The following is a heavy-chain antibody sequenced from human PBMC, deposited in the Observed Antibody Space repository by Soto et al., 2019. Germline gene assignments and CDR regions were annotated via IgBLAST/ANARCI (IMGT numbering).Heavy chain of an antibody. CDR3: ASSQVGGWLQFRTFAY. J-gene: IGHJ4*02. CDR2: INAGNGNT. D-gene: IGHD5-12*01. V-gene: IGHV1-3*01. CDR1: GYTFTSYA. Sequence: QVQLVQSGAEVKKPGASVKVSCKASGYTFTSYAMHWVRQAPGQRLEWMGWINAGNGNTKYSQKFQGRVTITRDTSASTAYMELSSLRSEDTAVYYCASSQVGGWLQFRTFAYWGQGTLVTVSS.